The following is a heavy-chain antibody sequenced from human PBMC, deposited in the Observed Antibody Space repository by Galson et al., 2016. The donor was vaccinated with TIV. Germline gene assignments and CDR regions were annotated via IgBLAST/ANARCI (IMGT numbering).Heavy chain of an antibody. CDR2: ISDSGNT. Sequence: SETLSLTCDVSGFSISSGSFWGWIRQPPGKGLEWIGYISDSGNTNKNPSLKSRVTLSVDTSKNEISLNLTSVTAADTAVYYCARDLGLSAFDIWGQGTVVTVSS. V-gene: IGHV4-61*01. CDR1: GFSISSGSF. CDR3: ARDLGLSAFDI. D-gene: IGHD7-27*01. J-gene: IGHJ3*02.